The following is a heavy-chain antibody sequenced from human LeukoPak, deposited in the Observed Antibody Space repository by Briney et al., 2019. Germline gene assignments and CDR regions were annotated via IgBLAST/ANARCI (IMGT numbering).Heavy chain of an antibody. J-gene: IGHJ6*03. V-gene: IGHV1-8*03. Sequence: ASVKVSCKASGYTFTSYDINWVRQATGQGLEWMGWMNPNSGNTGYAQKFQGRVTITRNTSISTAYMELGSLRSEDTAVYYCARSVRGFWSGLSYYYYYYMDVWGKGTTVTVSS. CDR3: ARSVRGFWSGLSYYYYYYMDV. CDR2: MNPNSGNT. D-gene: IGHD3-3*01. CDR1: GYTFTSYD.